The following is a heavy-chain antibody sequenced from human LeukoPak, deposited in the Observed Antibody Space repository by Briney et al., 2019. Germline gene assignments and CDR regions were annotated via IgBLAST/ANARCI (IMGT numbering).Heavy chain of an antibody. D-gene: IGHD3-9*01. CDR2: INAGNGNT. J-gene: IGHJ4*02. Sequence: ASVKVSCKASGYTFTSYAMHWVRQAPGQRLEWMGWINAGNGNTKYSQKFQGRVTITRDTSASTAYMELSSLRSEDTAVYHCARSNQIRYFDWLLSAGFDYWGQGTLVTVSS. CDR3: ARSNQIRYFDWLLSAGFDY. CDR1: GYTFTSYA. V-gene: IGHV1-3*01.